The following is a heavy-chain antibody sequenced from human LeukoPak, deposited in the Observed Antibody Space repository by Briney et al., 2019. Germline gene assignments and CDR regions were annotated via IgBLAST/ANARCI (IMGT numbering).Heavy chain of an antibody. V-gene: IGHV1-2*02. Sequence: ASVKVSCKASGYTFTGYYMHWVRQAPGQGLEWMGWINPNSGGTNYAQKFQGRVTMTRDTSISTAYMELSRLRSGDTAVYYCARDYYDSSGYSGYWGQGTLVTVSS. CDR3: ARDYYDSSGYSGY. CDR2: INPNSGGT. J-gene: IGHJ4*02. D-gene: IGHD3-22*01. CDR1: GYTFTGYY.